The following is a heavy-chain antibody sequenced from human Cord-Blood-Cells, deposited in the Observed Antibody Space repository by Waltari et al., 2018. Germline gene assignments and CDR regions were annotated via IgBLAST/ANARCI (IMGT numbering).Heavy chain of an antibody. V-gene: IGHV3-23*01. CDR2: IRGSGGST. Sequence: EVQLLESGGGLVQPGGSLRLSCAASGFTFSSYAMRWVRQAPGRGLEWVSAIRGSGGSTNYADSVKGRFTISRDNSKNTLYLQMNSLRAEDTAVYYCAKAVKTAARPIDYWGQGTLVTVSS. CDR1: GFTFSSYA. D-gene: IGHD6-6*01. J-gene: IGHJ4*02. CDR3: AKAVKTAARPIDY.